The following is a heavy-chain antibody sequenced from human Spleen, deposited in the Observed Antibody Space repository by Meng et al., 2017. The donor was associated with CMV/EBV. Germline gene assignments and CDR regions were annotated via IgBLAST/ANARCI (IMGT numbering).Heavy chain of an antibody. CDR1: GGSISSGGYY. Sequence: SETLSLTCTVSGGSISSGGYYWSWIRQHPGKGLEWIGEINPSGSTNYIPSLKSRVTISVDTTKNQFSLRLHSVTAADTAVYFCATRHPKSDGGDPRFDFWGQGTLVTVSS. D-gene: IGHD4-17*01. J-gene: IGHJ4*02. CDR2: INPSGST. CDR3: ATRHPKSDGGDPRFDF. V-gene: IGHV4-39*07.